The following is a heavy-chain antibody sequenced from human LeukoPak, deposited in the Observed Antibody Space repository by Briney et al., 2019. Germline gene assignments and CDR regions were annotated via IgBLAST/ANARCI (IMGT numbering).Heavy chain of an antibody. V-gene: IGHV4-34*01. CDR3: ARGVKVRSSPSNGLDY. D-gene: IGHD6-13*01. CDR1: GGSFSGYY. Sequence: SETLSLTCAVYGGSFSGYYWSWIRQPPGKGLEWIGEINHSGSTNYNPSLKSRVTISVDTSKNQFSLKLSSVTAADTAVYYCARGVKVRSSPSNGLDYWGQGTLVTVSS. CDR2: INHSGST. J-gene: IGHJ4*02.